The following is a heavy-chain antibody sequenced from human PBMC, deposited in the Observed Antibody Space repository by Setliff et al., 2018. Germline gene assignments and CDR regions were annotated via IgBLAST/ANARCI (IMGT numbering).Heavy chain of an antibody. CDR1: GYTFTYFG. J-gene: IGHJ4*02. Sequence: ASVKVSCKTSGYTFTYFGLSWVRQAPGQGLAWMGWISPYNGQTTYAQRFQGRITMTTDTSTSTAYLEFKSLRSDDTAIYYCSRLVRFCTKISCQRLLGDDYWGQGALVTVSS. CDR3: SRLVRFCTKISCQRLLGDDY. V-gene: IGHV1-18*01. D-gene: IGHD2-2*01. CDR2: ISPYNGQT.